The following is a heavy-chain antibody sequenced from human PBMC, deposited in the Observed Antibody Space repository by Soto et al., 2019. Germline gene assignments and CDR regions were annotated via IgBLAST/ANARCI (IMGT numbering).Heavy chain of an antibody. V-gene: IGHV1-46*01. CDR2: INPSGGST. Sequence: ASVKVSCKASGYTFTSYYMHWVRQAPGQGLEWMGIINPSGGSTSYAQKFQGRVTMTRDTSTSTVYMELSSLRSEDTAVYYCASATLTVTTHYYYYYGMDVWGQGTTVTVSS. CDR1: GYTFTSYY. D-gene: IGHD4-17*01. CDR3: ASATLTVTTHYYYYYGMDV. J-gene: IGHJ6*02.